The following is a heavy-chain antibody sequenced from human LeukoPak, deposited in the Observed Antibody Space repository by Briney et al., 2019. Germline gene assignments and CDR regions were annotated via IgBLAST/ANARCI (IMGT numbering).Heavy chain of an antibody. V-gene: IGHV4-4*07. CDR1: TGSINSYY. J-gene: IGHJ4*02. Sequence: SETLSLTCTVSTGSINSYYWGWVRQPAGRGLEWIGRIYTTGKTDYSPSLQSRVTMSVDTSKKQFSLNLRSVTAADTAIYYCARHGYTASHYFLDYWSQGTLVTSPQ. CDR2: IYTTGKT. D-gene: IGHD3-16*02. CDR3: ARHGYTASHYFLDY.